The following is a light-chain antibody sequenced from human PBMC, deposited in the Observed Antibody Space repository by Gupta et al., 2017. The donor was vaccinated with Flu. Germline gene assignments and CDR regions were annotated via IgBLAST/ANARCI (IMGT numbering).Light chain of an antibody. CDR2: STS. CDR1: LNNSL. J-gene: IGKJ2*01. CDR3: QQAGISMHT. Sequence: APSSVSASVGDRVTITCSASLNNSLLAWYQQRPGKAPKLLIYSTSSMESGVPERFSGRGSGTDFTLTIRGLEPEDLATYYCQQAGISMHTFGEGTKVEIK. V-gene: IGKV1-12*01.